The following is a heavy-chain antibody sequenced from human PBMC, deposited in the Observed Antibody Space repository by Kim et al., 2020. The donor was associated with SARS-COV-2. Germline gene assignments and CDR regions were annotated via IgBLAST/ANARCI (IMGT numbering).Heavy chain of an antibody. CDR1: GYSFTSYW. D-gene: IGHD6-19*01. J-gene: IGHJ6*02. CDR2: IDPSDSYT. V-gene: IGHV5-10-1*01. Sequence: GESLKISCKGSGYSFTSYWISWVRQMPGKGLEWMGRIDPSDSYTNYRLSFQGHVTISAHKSISTAYLQWSSLKASDPAMYYCARHRVAGTDSRRNYYHSGMDVWGQGTTVTVSS. CDR3: ARHRVAGTDSRRNYYHSGMDV.